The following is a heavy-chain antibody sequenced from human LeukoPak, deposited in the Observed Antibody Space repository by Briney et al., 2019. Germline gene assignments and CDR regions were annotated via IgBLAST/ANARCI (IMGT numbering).Heavy chain of an antibody. CDR3: ARVSPAAIDY. CDR1: GYTFTRYD. Sequence: ASVKVSCKASGYTFTRYDINGVRQAPGQGLEWMGWMNPKSGNKVYAQKFQGRDTITRNTSISTAYMELSSLRSEDTAVYYCARVSPAAIDYWGKGTLVTVSS. CDR2: MNPKSGNK. V-gene: IGHV1-8*03. D-gene: IGHD2-2*01. J-gene: IGHJ4*02.